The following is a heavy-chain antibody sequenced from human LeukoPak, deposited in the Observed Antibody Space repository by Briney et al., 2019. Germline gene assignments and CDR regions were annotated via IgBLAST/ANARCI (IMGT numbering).Heavy chain of an antibody. CDR2: ISGSGGST. CDR1: GFTFSGYV. Sequence: AGGSLRLSCAASGFTFSGYVMTWVRKPPGKGIQWVADISGSGGSTYYADSVKGRFSISRDNSKNTLYLQMNSLRAEDTAVYYCARVPYDSSGYYYQVDYWGQGTLVTVSS. CDR3: ARVPYDSSGYYYQVDY. V-gene: IGHV3-23*01. J-gene: IGHJ4*02. D-gene: IGHD3-22*01.